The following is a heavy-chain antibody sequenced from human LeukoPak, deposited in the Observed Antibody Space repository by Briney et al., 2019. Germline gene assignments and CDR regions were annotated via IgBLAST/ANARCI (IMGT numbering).Heavy chain of an antibody. Sequence: SETLSLTCTVSGGSISSYYWTRIRQPAGKGLEWIGRIHTSGTTNHNPSLKTRVTMSVDTSNNHFSLKLSSVTAADTAVNYCARETEVPGGRSWDFWGQGTLVTVSS. CDR1: GGSISSYY. V-gene: IGHV4-4*07. CDR3: ARETEVPGGRSWDF. CDR2: IHTSGTT. J-gene: IGHJ4*02. D-gene: IGHD6-19*01.